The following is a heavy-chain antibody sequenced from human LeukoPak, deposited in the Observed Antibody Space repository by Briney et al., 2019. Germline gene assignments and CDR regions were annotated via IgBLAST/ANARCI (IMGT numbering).Heavy chain of an antibody. CDR1: GFTFSSYW. V-gene: IGHV3-7*01. D-gene: IGHD6-19*01. J-gene: IGHJ4*02. CDR3: AREGGSSGWSWKD. Sequence: GGSLRLSCAASGFTFSSYWMSGVRQAPGKGLEWVANIKQDGSEIYYVYSVKGLFTISRDNTKNSLYLQMNSLRAEETAIYYCAREGGSSGWSWKDWGQGTLVTVSS. CDR2: IKQDGSEI.